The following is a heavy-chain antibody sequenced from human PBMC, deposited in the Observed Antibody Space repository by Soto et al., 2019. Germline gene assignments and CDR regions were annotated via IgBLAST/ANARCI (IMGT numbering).Heavy chain of an antibody. Sequence: GGSLGLSCAASGFTFSSFGMNWVRQAPGKGLEWVSYISSSSSTIYYADSVKGRFTISRDNAKNSLYLQMNSLRAEDTAVYYCARDGFYGDSDYWGQGTLVTVSS. V-gene: IGHV3-48*01. CDR3: ARDGFYGDSDY. CDR2: ISSSSSTI. D-gene: IGHD4-17*01. J-gene: IGHJ4*02. CDR1: GFTFSSFG.